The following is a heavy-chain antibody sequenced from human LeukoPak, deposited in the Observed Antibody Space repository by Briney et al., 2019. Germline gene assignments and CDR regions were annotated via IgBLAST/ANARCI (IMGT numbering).Heavy chain of an antibody. CDR2: ISGSGGST. CDR1: GFTFSSYA. D-gene: IGHD3-3*01. V-gene: IGHV3-23*01. J-gene: IGHJ4*02. Sequence: GGSLRLSCAASGFTFSSYAMSWVRQAPGKGLEWVSAISGSGGSTYYADSVKGRFTISRDNSKTSLYLQMNSLRAEDTAVYYCAKDQYDFWSGYYVGPGYYFDYWGQGTLVTVSS. CDR3: AKDQYDFWSGYYVGPGYYFDY.